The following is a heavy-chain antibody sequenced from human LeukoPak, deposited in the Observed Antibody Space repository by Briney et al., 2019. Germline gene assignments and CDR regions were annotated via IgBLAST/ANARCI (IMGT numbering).Heavy chain of an antibody. CDR3: ARESSSSWYHYYYYKDV. J-gene: IGHJ6*03. V-gene: IGHV4-4*07. CDR2: IYTSGST. D-gene: IGHD6-13*01. CDR1: GGSISSYY. Sequence: PSETLSPTCTVSGGSISSYYWSWIRQPAGKGLEWIGRIYTSGSTNYNPSLKSRVTMSVDTSKNQFSLKLSSVTAADTAVYYCARESSSSWYHYYYYKDVWGKGTTVTISS.